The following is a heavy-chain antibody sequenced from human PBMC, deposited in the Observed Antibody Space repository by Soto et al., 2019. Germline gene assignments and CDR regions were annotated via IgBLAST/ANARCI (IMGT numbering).Heavy chain of an antibody. V-gene: IGHV5-51*01. Sequence: RGESLKISCKGSGYSFTSYWIGWVRQMPGKGLEWVGIIYPGDSDTRYSPSFQGQVTISADKSISTAYLQWSSLKASDTAMYYCARTSAAGKYYYGMDVWGQGTTVTVSS. CDR2: IYPGDSDT. D-gene: IGHD6-13*01. CDR1: GYSFTSYW. J-gene: IGHJ6*02. CDR3: ARTSAAGKYYYGMDV.